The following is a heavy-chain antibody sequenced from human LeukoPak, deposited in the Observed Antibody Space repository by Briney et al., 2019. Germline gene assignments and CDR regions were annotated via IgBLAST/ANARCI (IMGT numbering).Heavy chain of an antibody. CDR3: ARRGYCSSTSCYTYGSGSYYYFDY. J-gene: IGHJ4*02. CDR2: INHSGST. V-gene: IGHV4-34*01. D-gene: IGHD2-2*02. CDR1: GGSFSGYY. Sequence: SETLSLTCAVYGGSFSGYYWSWIRQPPGKGLEWIGEINHSGSTNYNPSLKSRVTISVDTSKNQFSLKLSSVTAADTAAYYCARRGYCSSTSCYTYGSGSYYYFDYWGQGTLVIVSS.